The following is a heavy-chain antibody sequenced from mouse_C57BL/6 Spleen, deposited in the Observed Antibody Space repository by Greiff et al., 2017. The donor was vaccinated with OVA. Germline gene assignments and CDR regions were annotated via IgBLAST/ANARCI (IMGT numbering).Heavy chain of an antibody. CDR3: ARGADYYGSSYVWYFDV. D-gene: IGHD1-1*01. CDR1: GYTFTSYW. CDR2: IYPGSGST. V-gene: IGHV1-55*01. Sequence: VQLQQPGAELVKPGASVKMSCKASGYTFTSYWITWVKQRPGQGLEWIGDIYPGSGSTNYNEKFQSKATLTVDTSSRTAYMQLSRLTSEDSAVYYCARGADYYGSSYVWYFDVWGTGTTVTVSA. J-gene: IGHJ1*03.